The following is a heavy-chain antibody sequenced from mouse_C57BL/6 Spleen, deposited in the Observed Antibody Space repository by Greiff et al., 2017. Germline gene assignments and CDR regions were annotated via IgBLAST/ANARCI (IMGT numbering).Heavy chain of an antibody. D-gene: IGHD2-4*01. V-gene: IGHV1-64*01. Sequence: QVHVKQPGAELVKPGASVKLSCKASGYTFTSYWMHWVKQRPGQGLEWIGMIHPNSGSTNYNEKFKSKATLTVDKSSSTAYMQLSSLTSEDAAVYYCARWVYDYEEAYWGQGTLVTVSA. J-gene: IGHJ3*01. CDR2: IHPNSGST. CDR1: GYTFTSYW. CDR3: ARWVYDYEEAY.